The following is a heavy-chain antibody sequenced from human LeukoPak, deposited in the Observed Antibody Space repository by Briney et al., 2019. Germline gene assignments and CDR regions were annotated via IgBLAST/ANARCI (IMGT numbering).Heavy chain of an antibody. CDR2: IKNDGSET. J-gene: IGHJ4*02. Sequence: GGSLSLSCAVSGFNFRDHWMDWVRQAPGKGLQWVGHIKNDGSETYYLDSLKGRFSISRDNTNNALYLQMNSLRVEDTAVYYCVKNDGWFHLAQWGQGTLVTVSS. CDR1: GFNFRDHW. D-gene: IGHD6-19*01. V-gene: IGHV3-7*03. CDR3: VKNDGWFHLAQ.